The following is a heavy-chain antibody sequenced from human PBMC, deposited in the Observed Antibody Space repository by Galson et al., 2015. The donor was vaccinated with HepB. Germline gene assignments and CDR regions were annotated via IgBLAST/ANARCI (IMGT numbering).Heavy chain of an antibody. D-gene: IGHD6-13*01. CDR2: IRGKVNNYAT. J-gene: IGHJ4*02. CDR1: GFTFSASP. Sequence: SLRLSCAASGFTFSASPMHWVRQASGKGLEWVGRIRGKVNNYATAYAASVKGRFTISGDESKNTVYLQLNSLQIEDTAVYYCTRQRQGTSSLDYWGQGALVTVSS. V-gene: IGHV3-73*01. CDR3: TRQRQGTSSLDY.